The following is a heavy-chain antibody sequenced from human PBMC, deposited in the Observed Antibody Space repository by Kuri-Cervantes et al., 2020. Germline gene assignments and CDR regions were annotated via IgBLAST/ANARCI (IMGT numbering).Heavy chain of an antibody. Sequence: SETLSLTCSVSGGSISSYYWSWIRQPAGKGLEWVGRIYTSGSTNYNPSLKSRVTISVDKSKNQFSLKLSSVTAADTAVYYCARVREYSGFDYWGQGTRVTVSS. V-gene: IGHV4-4*07. CDR3: ARVREYSGFDY. D-gene: IGHD6-6*01. J-gene: IGHJ4*02. CDR1: GGSISSYY. CDR2: IYTSGST.